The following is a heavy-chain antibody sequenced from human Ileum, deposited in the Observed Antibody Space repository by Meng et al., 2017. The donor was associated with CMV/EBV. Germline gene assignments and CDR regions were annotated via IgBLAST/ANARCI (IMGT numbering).Heavy chain of an antibody. CDR2: FKSKRVGGTI. CDR1: GFTFTDAY. J-gene: IGHJ4*02. Sequence: VVMVGAGGGWVRLGGSLIRSCTASGFTFTDAYMTWVRQAPGKGLDWVGRFKSKRVGGTIDYAAAVKGRFTISRDDSKNTLYLQMNSLKAEDTGVYYCTAGTGRTDCDYWGQGTLVTVSS. D-gene: IGHD1-1*01. V-gene: IGHV3-15*01. CDR3: TAGTGRTDCDY.